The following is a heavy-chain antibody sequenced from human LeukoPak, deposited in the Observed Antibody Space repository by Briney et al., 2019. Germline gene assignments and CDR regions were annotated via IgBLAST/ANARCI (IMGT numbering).Heavy chain of an antibody. Sequence: PSETLSLTCTVSGGSISSGGYYWSWVRQHPGKGLEWIGYIYYSGSTYYNPSLKSRVTISVDTSKNQFSLKLSSVTAADTAVYYCASSVPSYYDILTGYQLGWFDTWGQGTLVTVSS. CDR1: GGSISSGGYY. D-gene: IGHD3-9*01. J-gene: IGHJ5*02. V-gene: IGHV4-31*03. CDR2: IYYSGST. CDR3: ASSVPSYYDILTGYQLGWFDT.